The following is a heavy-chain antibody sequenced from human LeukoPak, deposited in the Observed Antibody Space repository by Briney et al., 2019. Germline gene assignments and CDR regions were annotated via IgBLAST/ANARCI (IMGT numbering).Heavy chain of an antibody. D-gene: IGHD3-9*01. CDR3: ASLDYDILTGYDYYGMDV. CDR2: IKQDGSEK. V-gene: IGHV3-7*03. Sequence: GGSLRLSCAASGFTFSSYWMSWVRQAPGKGLEWVADIKQDGSEKYYVDSVKGRFTISRDNAKNSLYLQMNSLRAEDTAVYYCASLDYDILTGYDYYGMDVWGKGTTVTVSS. CDR1: GFTFSSYW. J-gene: IGHJ6*04.